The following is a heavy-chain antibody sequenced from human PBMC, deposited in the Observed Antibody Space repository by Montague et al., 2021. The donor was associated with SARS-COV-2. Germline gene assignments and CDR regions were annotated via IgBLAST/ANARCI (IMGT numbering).Heavy chain of an antibody. Sequence: SLRLSCAVSGFTFDDYGMSWVRQAPGKGLEWVSGISRNGDSTAYGDSVKGRFTISRDNAKNSLYLQMNSLRVEDTAFYHCSRGGGMIRGVVDFWGQGILVSVSS. CDR3: SRGGGMIRGVVDF. CDR2: ISRNGDST. V-gene: IGHV3-20*01. J-gene: IGHJ4*02. CDR1: GFTFDDYG. D-gene: IGHD3-10*01.